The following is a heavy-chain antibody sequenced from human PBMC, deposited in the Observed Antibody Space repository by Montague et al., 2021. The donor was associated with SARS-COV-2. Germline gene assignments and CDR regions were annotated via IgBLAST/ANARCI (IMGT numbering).Heavy chain of an antibody. V-gene: IGHV4-61*03. D-gene: IGHD1-26*01. Sequence: SETLSLTCTVSGGLSNTDPSNSDFWSWIRQTPGKELECIGWIHYNGYTHYNPSLKSRVTISIDTSKRYFSLRLNFLTATDTAVYYCARGHIFGPGARGLEHWGQGTLVTVAS. J-gene: IGHJ5*02. CDR3: ARGHIFGPGARGLEH. CDR1: GGLSNTDPSNSDF. CDR2: IHYNGYT.